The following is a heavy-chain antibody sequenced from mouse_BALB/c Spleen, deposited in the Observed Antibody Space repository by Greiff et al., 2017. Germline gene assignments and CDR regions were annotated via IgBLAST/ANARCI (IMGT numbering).Heavy chain of an antibody. Sequence: EVQLQQSGAELVKPGASVKLSCTASGFTFKDSYMHWVKQRPEQGLEWIGRIDPANGNTKYDPKFQGKATITADTSSNTAYLQLSSLTSEDTAVYYCARDYYGSSPFDYWGQGTTLTVSS. V-gene: IGHV14-3*02. D-gene: IGHD1-1*01. CDR3: ARDYYGSSPFDY. CDR2: IDPANGNT. CDR1: GFTFKDSY. J-gene: IGHJ2*01.